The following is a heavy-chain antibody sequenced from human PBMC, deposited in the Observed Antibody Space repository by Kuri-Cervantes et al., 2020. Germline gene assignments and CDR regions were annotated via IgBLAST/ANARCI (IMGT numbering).Heavy chain of an antibody. CDR2: IRSKANSYAT. CDR3: TRGSWIQLGGPGWFDP. D-gene: IGHD5-18*01. J-gene: IGHJ5*02. V-gene: IGHV3-73*01. Sequence: GESLKISCTVSGGSISSYYWSWVRQAPGKGLEWVGRIRSKANSYATAYAASVKGRFTISRDDSKNTAYLQMNSQKTEDTAVYYCTRGSWIQLGGPGWFDPWGQGTLVTVSS. CDR1: GGSISSYY.